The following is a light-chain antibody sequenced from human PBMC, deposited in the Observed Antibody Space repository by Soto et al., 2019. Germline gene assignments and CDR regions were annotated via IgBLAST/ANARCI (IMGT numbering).Light chain of an antibody. CDR2: GNS. J-gene: IGLJ2*01. CDR1: SSNIGAGYD. CDR3: QSYDSSLSGSKV. V-gene: IGLV1-40*01. Sequence: QSVLTQPPSVSGAPGQRVTISCTGSSSNIGAGYDVRWYQQRPGTAPKLLIYGNSNRPSGVPDRFSGSKSGTSASLAITGLQAEDEADYYCQSYDSSLSGSKVFGGGTKLTVL.